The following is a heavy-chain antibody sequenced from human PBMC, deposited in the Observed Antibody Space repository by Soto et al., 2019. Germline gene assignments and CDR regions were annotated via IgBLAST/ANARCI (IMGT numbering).Heavy chain of an antibody. CDR2: LYSGGTT. J-gene: IGHJ4*02. D-gene: IGHD3-10*01. CDR1: GFTFSSYP. CDR3: ARGQQVTMNRGVQGFDL. Sequence: EVQLVESGGAIVQPGGSLRLSCATSGFTFSSYPIHWVRQAPGKGPVWVSLLYSGGTTYYADSVKGRFTISRDNSKNTLFLQMNSLKTEDTAVYYCARGQQVTMNRGVQGFDLWGQGTLVTVSS. V-gene: IGHV3-66*01.